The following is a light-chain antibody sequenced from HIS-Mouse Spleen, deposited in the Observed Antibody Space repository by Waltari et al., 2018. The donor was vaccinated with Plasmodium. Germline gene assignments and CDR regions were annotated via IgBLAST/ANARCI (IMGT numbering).Light chain of an antibody. J-gene: IGKJ1*01. CDR3: QQYNNWPPRT. Sequence: EIVMTQSPATLSVSPGERATLSCRASQSVSSNLAWYQQKPGQAPRPPIYGASTRATGIPARFSGSGSGTEFTLTISSMQSEDFAVYYCQQYNNWPPRTFGQGTKVEIK. V-gene: IGKV3-15*01. CDR1: QSVSSN. CDR2: GAS.